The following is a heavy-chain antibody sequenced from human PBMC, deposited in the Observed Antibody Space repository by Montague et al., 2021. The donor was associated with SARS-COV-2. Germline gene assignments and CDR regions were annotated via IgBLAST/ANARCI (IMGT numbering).Heavy chain of an antibody. CDR2: INNSGST. D-gene: IGHD2-15*01. CDR3: ARGADYNYCSGYLWYKWFDP. V-gene: IGHV4-34*01. J-gene: IGHJ5*02. CDR1: GGSISSYY. Sequence: SETLSLTCAVYGGSISSYYWDWIRQPPGKGLEWIGEINNSGSTNYNPYLKSQIPISVDTSKKQFSLKLSSVTAADTAVYYCARGADYNYCSGYLWYKWFDPWGLGTPVTVSS.